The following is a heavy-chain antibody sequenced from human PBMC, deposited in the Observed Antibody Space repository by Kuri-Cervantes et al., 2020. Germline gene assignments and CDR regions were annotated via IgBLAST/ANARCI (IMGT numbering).Heavy chain of an antibody. V-gene: IGHV4-39*01. CDR1: GGSISSSSYY. CDR2: IYYSGST. Sequence: SETLSLTCTVSGGSISSSSYYWGWIRQPPGKGLEWIGSIYYSGSTYYNPSLKSRVTISVDTSKNQFSLKLSSVTAADTAVYYCARIYYYDSSGYYSAWGQGPLVTVSS. D-gene: IGHD3-22*01. J-gene: IGHJ5*02. CDR3: ARIYYYDSSGYYSA.